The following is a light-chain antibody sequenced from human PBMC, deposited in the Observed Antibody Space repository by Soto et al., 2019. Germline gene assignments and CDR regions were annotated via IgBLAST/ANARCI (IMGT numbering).Light chain of an antibody. CDR3: QQYNSYSRT. Sequence: DIQMTQSPSTLSASVGDRVTITCRASQGISNWLAWYQQKPGKAPKLLIYDASTLESGVPSRFSGSGSGTEFTLTISSLQPDDFATYYCQQYNSYSRTFGQGTKVDIK. J-gene: IGKJ1*01. V-gene: IGKV1-5*01. CDR1: QGISNW. CDR2: DAS.